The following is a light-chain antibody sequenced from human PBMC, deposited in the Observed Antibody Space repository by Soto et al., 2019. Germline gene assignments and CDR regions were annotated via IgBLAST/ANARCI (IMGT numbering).Light chain of an antibody. CDR2: GTP. CDR1: QSVRSGN. J-gene: IGKJ1*01. Sequence: EIVLTQSPGTLSLSPGQRATLSCRASQSVRSGNLAWYQQKPGQAPRLLTYGTPNRHTAIPDRFSGGGSGTAFTLTISRLEPEDFAVYYCQQYNNCPRTFGQGTKVDI. V-gene: IGKV3-20*01. CDR3: QQYNNCPRT.